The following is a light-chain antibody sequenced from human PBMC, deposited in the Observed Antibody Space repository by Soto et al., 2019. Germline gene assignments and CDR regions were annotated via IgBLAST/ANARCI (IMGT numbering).Light chain of an antibody. Sequence: DIQMTQSPSSVSASVGDRLTITCRASLDISNYLAWYQQTPGKAPKLLLRGASSLHRGVPSRFSGGGAGTEFTLTISGLQPEDFATYYCQQTSAFPRTFGQGTKVDIK. CDR2: GAS. J-gene: IGKJ1*01. CDR1: LDISNY. CDR3: QQTSAFPRT. V-gene: IGKV1-12*01.